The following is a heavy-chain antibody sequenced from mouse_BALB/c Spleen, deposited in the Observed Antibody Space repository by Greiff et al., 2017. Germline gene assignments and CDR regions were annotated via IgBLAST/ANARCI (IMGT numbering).Heavy chain of an antibody. CDR3: ARRYDGGPFDY. J-gene: IGHJ2*01. CDR2: ISSGSSTI. V-gene: IGHV5-17*02. Sequence: DVKLVESGGGLVQPGGSRKLSCAASGFTFSSFGMHWVRQAPEKGLEWDAYISSGSSTIYYADTVKGRFTISRDNPKNTLFLQMTSLRSEDTAMYYCARRYDGGPFDYWGQGTTLTVSS. D-gene: IGHD2-14*01. CDR1: GFTFSSFG.